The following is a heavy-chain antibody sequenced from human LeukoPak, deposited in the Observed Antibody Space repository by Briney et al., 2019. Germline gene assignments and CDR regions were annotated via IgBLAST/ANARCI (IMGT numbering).Heavy chain of an antibody. J-gene: IGHJ4*02. Sequence: KTSETLSLTCTVSGGSITNYYWSWIRQPPGKGLEWIGNIYYSGSTYYNPSLKSRVTISVDTSKNQFSLKLNSVTAADTAVYYCARLLYFDWPPYFDYWGQGTLVTVSS. V-gene: IGHV4-39*01. CDR3: ARLLYFDWPPYFDY. CDR1: GGSITNYY. CDR2: IYYSGST. D-gene: IGHD3-9*01.